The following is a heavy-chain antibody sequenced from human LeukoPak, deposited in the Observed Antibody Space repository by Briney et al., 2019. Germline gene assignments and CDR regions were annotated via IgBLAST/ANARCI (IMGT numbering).Heavy chain of an antibody. J-gene: IGHJ4*02. Sequence: GGSLRLSCAASGFTFSSYGMHWVRQAPGKGLEWVAVIWYDGSNKYYADSVKGRFTISRDNSKNTLYLQMNSLRAEDTAVYYCARDNAVWGSGSYELDYWGQGTLVTVSS. CDR3: ARDNAVWGSGSYELDY. D-gene: IGHD1-26*01. V-gene: IGHV3-33*01. CDR2: IWYDGSNK. CDR1: GFTFSSYG.